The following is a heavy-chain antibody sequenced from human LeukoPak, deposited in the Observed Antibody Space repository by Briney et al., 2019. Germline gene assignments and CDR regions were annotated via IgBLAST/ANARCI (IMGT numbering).Heavy chain of an antibody. J-gene: IGHJ4*02. Sequence: GGSLRLSCAASGFTFSSYVMSWVRQAPGKGLEWVSAIGGSGGGTYYADSVKGRFTISRDNSKNTLYLQMNSLRGEDTAVYYCARDSGTAGYYYDSSGLFDYWGQGTLVTVSS. D-gene: IGHD3-22*01. V-gene: IGHV3-23*01. CDR1: GFTFSSYV. CDR2: IGGSGGGT. CDR3: ARDSGTAGYYYDSSGLFDY.